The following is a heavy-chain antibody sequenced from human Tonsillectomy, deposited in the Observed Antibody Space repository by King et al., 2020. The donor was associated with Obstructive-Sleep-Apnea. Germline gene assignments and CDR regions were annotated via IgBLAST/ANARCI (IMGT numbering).Heavy chain of an antibody. V-gene: IGHV4-39*01. Sequence: QLQESGPGLVKPSETLSLTCTVSGGSISSSSYYWGWIRQPPGKGLEWIGSIYYSGSTYYNPSLKSRVTISVDTHKNQFSLKLSSVTAAYTAVYYCARGGVYGADAFDIWGQGTMVTVSS. CDR2: IYYSGST. CDR3: ARGGVYGADAFDI. J-gene: IGHJ3*02. D-gene: IGHD3-16*01. CDR1: GGSISSSSYY.